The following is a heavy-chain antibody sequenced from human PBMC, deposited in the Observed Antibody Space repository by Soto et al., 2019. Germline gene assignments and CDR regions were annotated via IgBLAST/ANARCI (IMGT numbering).Heavy chain of an antibody. CDR1: GFTFSSYA. V-gene: IGHV3-23*01. Sequence: EVQLLESGGGLVQPGGSLRLSCAASGFTFSSYAMNWVRQAPGKWLEWVSAISGSGGSTYYADSVKGRFTISTDNSKNTLYLQMNSLRSEDTAVYYCAKDRMIDFWSGREYNWCDPWGQGTLVTVSS. J-gene: IGHJ5*02. CDR3: AKDRMIDFWSGREYNWCDP. CDR2: ISGSGGST. D-gene: IGHD3-3*01.